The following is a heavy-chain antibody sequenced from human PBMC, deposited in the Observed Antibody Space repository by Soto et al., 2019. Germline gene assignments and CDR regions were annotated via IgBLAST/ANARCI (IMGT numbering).Heavy chain of an antibody. Sequence: QVQLVESGGGVVQPGRSLRLSCAASGFTFSSYTMHWVRQAPGKGLEWVAVISYDGNNQYYVDSVKGRFAISRDDSKNTLYLQMNSLRAEDTAVYYCARDRYTRYSYGPTYYYYYGMDVWGQGTTVTVSS. D-gene: IGHD5-18*01. J-gene: IGHJ6*02. V-gene: IGHV3-30*09. CDR2: ISYDGNNQ. CDR1: GFTFSSYT. CDR3: ARDRYTRYSYGPTYYYYYGMDV.